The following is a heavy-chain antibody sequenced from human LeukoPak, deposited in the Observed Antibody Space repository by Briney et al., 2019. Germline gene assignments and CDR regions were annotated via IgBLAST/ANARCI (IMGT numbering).Heavy chain of an antibody. CDR2: IYYSGST. Sequence: SKTLSLTCTVSGGSISSYYWSWIRQPPGKGLEWIGYIYYSGSTKYNPSLKSRVTISVDTSKNQFSLKLSSVTAADTAVYYCARVPPGTSHFDYWGQGTLVTVSS. V-gene: IGHV4-59*01. J-gene: IGHJ4*02. CDR1: GGSISSYY. D-gene: IGHD1-7*01. CDR3: ARVPPGTSHFDY.